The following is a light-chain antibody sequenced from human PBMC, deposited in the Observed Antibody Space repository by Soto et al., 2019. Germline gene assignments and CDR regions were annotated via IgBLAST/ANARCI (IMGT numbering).Light chain of an antibody. CDR1: QSVSSSY. Sequence: EIVLTQSPGALSLSPGDRAPLSCRPSQSVSSSYLAWYQQKPGQAPRLLIYGASSRATGIPDRFSGSGSGTDFTLTISRLEPEDFAVYYCQQYGNSPVTFGQGTKVDI. CDR3: QQYGNSPVT. J-gene: IGKJ1*01. V-gene: IGKV3-20*01. CDR2: GAS.